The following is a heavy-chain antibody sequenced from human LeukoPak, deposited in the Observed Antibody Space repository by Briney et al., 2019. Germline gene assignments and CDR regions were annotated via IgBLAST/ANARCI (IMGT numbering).Heavy chain of an antibody. V-gene: IGHV3-21*01. J-gene: IGHJ4*02. CDR3: ARAGDNTTMVTQ. D-gene: IGHD5-18*01. Sequence: GGSLRLSCVASGYTFSSYSINWVRQAPGKGLEWVSSISVRSNYIYYADSVRGRFSISRDDARDSLYLQMNSLRAEDTAVYYCARAGDNTTMVTQWGQGTLVTVSS. CDR1: GYTFSSYS. CDR2: ISVRSNYI.